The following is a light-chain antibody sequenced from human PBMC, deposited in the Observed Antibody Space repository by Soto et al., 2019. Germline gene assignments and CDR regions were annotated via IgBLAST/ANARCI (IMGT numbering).Light chain of an antibody. J-gene: IGKJ1*01. CDR3: QQYNRLWT. CDR1: QPISGS. V-gene: IGKV1-5*01. Sequence: DIQMTQSPSTLSATVGDSVTITRRASQPISGSLAWYQQKPGKAPKVLIHGASTLETGVPARFSASGSGTEITLTISSLQHDDFATYYCQQYNRLWTFGQGTKVDIK. CDR2: GAS.